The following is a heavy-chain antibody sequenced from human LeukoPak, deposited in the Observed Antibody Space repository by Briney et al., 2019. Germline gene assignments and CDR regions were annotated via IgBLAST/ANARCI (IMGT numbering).Heavy chain of an antibody. Sequence: SETLSLTCTVSGGSISSYYWSWIRPPPGKGLEWIGYIYYSGSTNYNPSLKSRVPISIDTSKYQLSLKLSSVTAADTAVYYCARDRLYYFDYWGQGTLVTVSS. CDR3: ARDRLYYFDY. CDR1: GGSISSYY. V-gene: IGHV4-59*01. J-gene: IGHJ4*02. CDR2: IYYSGST. D-gene: IGHD3-16*01.